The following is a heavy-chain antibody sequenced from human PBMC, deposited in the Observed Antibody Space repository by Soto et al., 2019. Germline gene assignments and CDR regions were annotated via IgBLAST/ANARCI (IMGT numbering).Heavy chain of an antibody. D-gene: IGHD1-1*01. CDR2: IKSKTDGGTI. Sequence: EVQLVESGGGLVKPGGSLRLSCAASGFTFSNPWMNWFRQAPGKGLEWVGRIKSKTDGGTIDYGAPVKCRFTISRDDSQNMLYLQMNSLKTEDTAVYYCTTRIRTTNDYWGQGILVTVSS. CDR3: TTRIRTTNDY. V-gene: IGHV3-15*07. J-gene: IGHJ4*02. CDR1: GFTFSNPW.